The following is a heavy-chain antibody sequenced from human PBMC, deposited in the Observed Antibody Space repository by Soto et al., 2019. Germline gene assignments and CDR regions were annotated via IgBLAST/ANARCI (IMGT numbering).Heavy chain of an antibody. J-gene: IGHJ3*02. V-gene: IGHV3-66*01. CDR2: VCSGGST. CDR3: ARDFSGKNDAFDI. D-gene: IGHD3-10*01. Sequence: EVQLVESGGGLVQPGGSLRLSCAASGFTVTTNYMSWVRQPPGKGLEWVSVVCSGGSTYYADSVKGRSTVSRDNSKNTRYLQMNSLRAEDTAVYYCARDFSGKNDAFDIWGQGTVVTVSS. CDR1: GFTVTTNY.